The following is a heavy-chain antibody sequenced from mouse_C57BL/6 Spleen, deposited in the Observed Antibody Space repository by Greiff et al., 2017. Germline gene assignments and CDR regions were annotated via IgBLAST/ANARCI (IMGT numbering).Heavy chain of an antibody. CDR1: GYTFTDYE. D-gene: IGHD1-1*01. V-gene: IGHV1-15*01. CDR2: IDPETGGT. CDR3: TREISITTVGATDY. Sequence: QVQLQQSGAELVRPGASVTLSCKASGYTFTDYEMHWVKQTPVHGLEWIGAIDPETGGTAYNQKFKGKAILTADKSSSTAYMELRSLTSEDSAVYYCTREISITTVGATDYWGQGTTLTVSS. J-gene: IGHJ2*01.